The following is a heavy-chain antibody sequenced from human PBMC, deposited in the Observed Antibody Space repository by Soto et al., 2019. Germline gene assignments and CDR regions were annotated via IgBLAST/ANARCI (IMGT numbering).Heavy chain of an antibody. Sequence: EVQLLESGGVSVLPGGSLRLSCAASGFTFTTYSLSWVRQAPGKGPEWVSGIVQDGSTKYAVSVRGRFTISRDNSKNTVFLKMLSLRGEDAAVYYCAKDLRPDGVWDFDHWGQGTLVTVSS. CDR2: IVQDGST. CDR3: AKDLRPDGVWDFDH. D-gene: IGHD4-17*01. J-gene: IGHJ4*02. CDR1: GFTFTTYS. V-gene: IGHV3-23*01.